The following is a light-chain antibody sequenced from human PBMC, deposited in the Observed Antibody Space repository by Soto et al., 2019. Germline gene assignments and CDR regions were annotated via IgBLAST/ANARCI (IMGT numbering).Light chain of an antibody. CDR1: SYNIGGNS. Sequence: QSVMTQPPSVSAAPGQKVTISCSGSSYNIGGNSVSWYQQLPGTAPKLLIYDDNKRPSGIPDRFSGSKSGTSATLGIIGFQTGDEADYYCGSWDSSLSAYVFGTGTKLTVL. CDR2: DDN. J-gene: IGLJ1*01. CDR3: GSWDSSLSAYV. V-gene: IGLV1-51*01.